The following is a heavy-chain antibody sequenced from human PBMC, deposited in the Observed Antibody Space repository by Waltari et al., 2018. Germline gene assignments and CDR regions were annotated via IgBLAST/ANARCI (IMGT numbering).Heavy chain of an antibody. D-gene: IGHD6-19*01. CDR3: ARGPKTGYSSGWY. Sequence: QVQLVQSGAEVKKPGASVKVSCKASGYTFTSYDINWVRQATGQGLEWMGGIIPIFGTANNEQKFQGRGTNTADESTSTAYMELSSLRSEDTAVYYCARGPKTGYSSGWYWGQGTLVTVSS. CDR2: IIPIFGTA. V-gene: IGHV1-69*01. J-gene: IGHJ4*02. CDR1: GYTFTSYD.